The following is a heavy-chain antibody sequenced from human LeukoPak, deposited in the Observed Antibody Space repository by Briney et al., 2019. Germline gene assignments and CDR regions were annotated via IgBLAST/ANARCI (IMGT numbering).Heavy chain of an antibody. Sequence: PGGSLRLSCAASGFTFSSYAMSWVRQAPGKGLEWVSIISASGDRTYYADSVKGRFTISRDNSKNTLYLQMNSLGADDTAVYYCAKAFQRGWERDAFAFWGQGTLVTVSS. V-gene: IGHV3-23*01. D-gene: IGHD1-26*01. J-gene: IGHJ3*01. CDR2: ISASGDRT. CDR3: AKAFQRGWERDAFAF. CDR1: GFTFSSYA.